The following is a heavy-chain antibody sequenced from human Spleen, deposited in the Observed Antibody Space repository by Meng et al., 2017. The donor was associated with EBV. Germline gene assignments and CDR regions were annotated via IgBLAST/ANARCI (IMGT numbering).Heavy chain of an antibody. CDR2: ISTYYGNA. V-gene: IGHV1-18*01. J-gene: IGHJ4*02. D-gene: IGHD4-17*01. CDR1: GYSFSNDE. CDR3: SGAHGDSEFDH. Sequence: LVQSGVAVEKPRGAVKDTFKSTGYSFSNDEISRVRPAPAQGMELMGCISTYYGNANSVHKDLRRRITTTNETSTTTYIKLRKQINDDATVYYCSGAHGDSEFDHWGQGTLVTVSS.